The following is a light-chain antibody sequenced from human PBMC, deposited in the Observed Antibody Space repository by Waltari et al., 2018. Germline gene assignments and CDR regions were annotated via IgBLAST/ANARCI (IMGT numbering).Light chain of an antibody. Sequence: EIVLTQSPGTLSLSPGERATLSCRVSQSISRYLAWYQQKPGQAPRRLIYAASSRATGIPDRFSGSGSWTDFSLTISRLEPEDFAVYYCQNHERLPAMFGQGTKVEIK. CDR3: QNHERLPAM. CDR1: QSISRY. V-gene: IGKV3-20*01. CDR2: AAS. J-gene: IGKJ1*01.